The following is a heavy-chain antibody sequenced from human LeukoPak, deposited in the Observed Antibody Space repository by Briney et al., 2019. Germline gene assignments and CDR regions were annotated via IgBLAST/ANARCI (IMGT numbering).Heavy chain of an antibody. J-gene: IGHJ6*03. D-gene: IGHD5-18*01. CDR3: ASQRGYSYGYYYYYMDV. CDR1: GFTVSSSY. Sequence: GGSLRLSCAASGFTVSSSYMSWVRQAPGRGLEWVSVIYSGGSTYYADSVKGRFTISRDNSKNTLYLQMNSLRAEDTAVYYCASQRGYSYGYYYYYMDVWGKGTTITVSS. CDR2: IYSGGST. V-gene: IGHV3-53*01.